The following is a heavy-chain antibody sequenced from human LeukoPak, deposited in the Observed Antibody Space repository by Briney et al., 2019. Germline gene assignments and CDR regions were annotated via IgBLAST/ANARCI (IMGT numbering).Heavy chain of an antibody. Sequence: PGGSLRLSCAASGFTFSSYSRNWVRQAPGKGLEWVSSISSSSSYIYYADSVKGRFTISRDNAKNSLYLQMNSLRAEDTAVYYCASGYSYGSRPYGMDVWGQGTTVTVSS. CDR2: ISSSSSYI. CDR3: ASGYSYGSRPYGMDV. D-gene: IGHD5-18*01. V-gene: IGHV3-21*01. J-gene: IGHJ6*02. CDR1: GFTFSSYS.